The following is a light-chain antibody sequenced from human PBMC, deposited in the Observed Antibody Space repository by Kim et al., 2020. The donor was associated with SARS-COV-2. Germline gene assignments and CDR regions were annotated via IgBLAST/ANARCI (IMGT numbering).Light chain of an antibody. CDR2: RSS. CDR3: QQSYNFPRT. V-gene: IGKV1-39*01. Sequence: AADRITITCRSSQSISGWLNWCQQRPGKAPHLPIYRSSTLQTGVPPRFSGSASGTDFTLTINTLQPEDFATYYCQQSYNFPRTFGQGTKVDIK. CDR1: QSISGW. J-gene: IGKJ1*01.